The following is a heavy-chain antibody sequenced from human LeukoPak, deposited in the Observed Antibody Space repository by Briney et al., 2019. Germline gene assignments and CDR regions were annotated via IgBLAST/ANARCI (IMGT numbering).Heavy chain of an antibody. V-gene: IGHV3-9*01. CDR1: GFTFDDYA. CDR2: ISWNSGSI. D-gene: IGHD6-19*01. CDR3: AKGSGEWLATNWFDP. Sequence: PGGSLRLSCAASGFTFDDYAMHWVRQAPGKGLEWVSGISWNSGSIGYADSVKGRFTISRDNAKNSLYLQMSSLRAEDTALYYCAKGSGEWLATNWFDPWGQGTLVTVSS. J-gene: IGHJ5*02.